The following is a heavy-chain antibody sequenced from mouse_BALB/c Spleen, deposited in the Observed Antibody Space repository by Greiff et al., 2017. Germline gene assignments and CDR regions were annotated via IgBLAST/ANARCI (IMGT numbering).Heavy chain of an antibody. Sequence: QVQLQQSGPELVKPGASVKISCKASGYSFTSYYIHWVKQRPGQGLEWIGWIFPGSGNTKYNEKFKGKATLTADTSSSTAYMQLSSLTSEDSAVYFCARAYGNYGFAYWGQGTLVTVSA. J-gene: IGHJ3*01. CDR3: ARAYGNYGFAY. CDR2: IFPGSGNT. V-gene: IGHV1-66*01. D-gene: IGHD2-1*01. CDR1: GYSFTSYY.